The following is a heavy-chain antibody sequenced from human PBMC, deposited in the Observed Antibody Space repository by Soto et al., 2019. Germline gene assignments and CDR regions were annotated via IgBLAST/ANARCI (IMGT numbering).Heavy chain of an antibody. CDR2: IFYDGYT. J-gene: IGHJ4*02. V-gene: IGHV4-39*01. D-gene: IGHD6-13*01. CDR3: ARLQAAVPHY. Sequence: QVQLQESGPGLVMPSGTLSLTCTVSGDSISGSPYFWGWIRQPPGKRLEWIGSIFYDGYTLYTPSLKSRVTISVDTSKNQFSLKLTSVAAADTAIYFCARLQAAVPHYWGQGILVTVSS. CDR1: GDSISGSPYF.